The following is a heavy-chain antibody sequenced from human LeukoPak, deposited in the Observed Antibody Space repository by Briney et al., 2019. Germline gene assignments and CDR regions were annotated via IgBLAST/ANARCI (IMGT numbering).Heavy chain of an antibody. Sequence: SETLSLTCAVSGYFISSGYYWDWVRQPPGKGLEGIGSIYHSGSTYYNPSLKSRVTISVDTSKNQFSLRLSSVTAADTAVYYCARDIERGTLDYWGQGTLVTVSS. D-gene: IGHD1-1*01. CDR2: IYHSGST. CDR1: GYFISSGYY. J-gene: IGHJ4*02. V-gene: IGHV4-38-2*02. CDR3: ARDIERGTLDY.